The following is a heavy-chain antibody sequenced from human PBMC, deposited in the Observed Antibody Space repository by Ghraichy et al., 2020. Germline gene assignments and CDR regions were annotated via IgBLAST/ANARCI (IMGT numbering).Heavy chain of an antibody. V-gene: IGHV3-30*04. J-gene: IGHJ4*02. CDR1: GFTFSIYN. CDR2: ISDDGSNK. Sequence: GESLNISCAASGFTFSIYNMHWVRQAPGKGLEWVALISDDGSNKYYPDSVMGRFTISRDNSKHTLYLQMNSLKAEDTAVYYCAKEALLVDFWSGYLDYWGQGTLVTVSS. CDR3: AKEALLVDFWSGYLDY. D-gene: IGHD3-3*01.